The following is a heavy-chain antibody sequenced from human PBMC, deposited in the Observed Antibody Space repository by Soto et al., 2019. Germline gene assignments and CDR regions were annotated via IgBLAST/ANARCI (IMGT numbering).Heavy chain of an antibody. J-gene: IGHJ4*02. D-gene: IGHD3-9*01. CDR2: INWDGTK. V-gene: IGHV2-5*02. Sequence: QITLKESGPTLVRPTETLTLTCTFSGFSVNNNEVAMGWIRQPPGKGLEWLALINWDGTKRYIPSLRNRLTISMGNSKNQVNLTVTDMHPADTGTYFCAHLTRGWDYWGQGSLASVSS. CDR3: AHLTRGWDY. CDR1: GFSVNNNEVA.